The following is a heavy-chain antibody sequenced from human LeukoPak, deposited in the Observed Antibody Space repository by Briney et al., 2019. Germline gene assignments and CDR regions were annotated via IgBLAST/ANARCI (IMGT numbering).Heavy chain of an antibody. D-gene: IGHD2-2*01. Sequence: GGSLRLSCAASGFTFSGYSMNWVRQAPGKGLEWVSSISSSSSYIYYADSVKGRFTISRDNAKNSLYLQMNSLRAEDAAVYYCARDPSYCSSTSCLYGGGYWGQGTLVTVSS. CDR3: ARDPSYCSSTSCLYGGGY. CDR2: ISSSSSYI. V-gene: IGHV3-21*01. J-gene: IGHJ4*02. CDR1: GFTFSGYS.